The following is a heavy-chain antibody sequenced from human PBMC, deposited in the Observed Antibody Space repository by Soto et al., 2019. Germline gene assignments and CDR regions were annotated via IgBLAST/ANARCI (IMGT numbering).Heavy chain of an antibody. CDR2: INHSGST. J-gene: IGHJ4*02. Sequence: KPSETLSLTCAVYGGSFSGYYWSWIRQPPGKGLEWIGEINHSGSTNYNPSLKSRVTISVDTSKNQFSLKLSSVTAADTAVYYCARAAGSSYHYFDYWGQGTLVTVSS. CDR1: GGSFSGYY. CDR3: ARAAGSSYHYFDY. V-gene: IGHV4-34*01. D-gene: IGHD2-15*01.